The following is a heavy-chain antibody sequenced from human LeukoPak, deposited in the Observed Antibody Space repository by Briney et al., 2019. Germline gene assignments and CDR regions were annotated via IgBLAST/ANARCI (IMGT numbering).Heavy chain of an antibody. CDR1: GDSVSSNSAA. V-gene: IGHV6-1*01. D-gene: IGHD5-12*01. J-gene: IGHJ6*03. CDR3: ARDRLDIVATIGINYYYYYYMDV. Sequence: SQTLSLTCAISGDSVSSNSAAWNWIRQSPSRGLEWLGRTYYRSKWYNDYAVSVKSRITINPDTSKNQFSLQLNSVTPEDTAVYYCARDRLDIVATIGINYYYYYYMDVWGKGTTVTVSS. CDR2: TYYRSKWYN.